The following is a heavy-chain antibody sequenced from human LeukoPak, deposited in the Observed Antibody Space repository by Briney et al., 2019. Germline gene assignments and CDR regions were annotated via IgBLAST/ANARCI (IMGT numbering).Heavy chain of an antibody. CDR3: ARDLVVPTYYYDSSGYGFDY. D-gene: IGHD3-22*01. CDR1: GYTFTSYY. Sequence: GASVKVSCKASGYTFTSYYMHWVRQAPGQGLEWMGIINPSGGSTSYAQKFQGRVTMTRDMSTGTVYMELSSLRSEDTAVYYCARDLVVPTYYYDSSGYGFDYWGQGTLVTVSS. V-gene: IGHV1-46*01. CDR2: INPSGGST. J-gene: IGHJ4*02.